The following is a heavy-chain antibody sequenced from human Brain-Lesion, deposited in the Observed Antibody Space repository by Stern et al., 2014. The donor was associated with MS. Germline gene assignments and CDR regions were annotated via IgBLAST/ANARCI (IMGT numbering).Heavy chain of an antibody. D-gene: IGHD5-18*01. J-gene: IGHJ4*02. CDR3: ASGYRIFDY. CDR1: GGSISSGSDY. Sequence: VQLVDSGPGLVKPSQTLSLTCTVSGGSISSGSDYWSWIRQPVGKGLYWLGLIHPSASAFYPPSLKSRVTISTDTSLNQFSLELNSASAADTAIYYCASGYRIFDYWGQGILVTVSS. CDR2: IHPSASA. V-gene: IGHV4-61*02.